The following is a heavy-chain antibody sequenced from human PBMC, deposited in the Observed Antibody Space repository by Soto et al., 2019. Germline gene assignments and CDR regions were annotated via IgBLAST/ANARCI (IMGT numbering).Heavy chain of an antibody. D-gene: IGHD5-18*01. CDR2: ISGSGGST. J-gene: IGHJ4*02. CDR1: GFTFSSYA. V-gene: IGHV3-23*01. Sequence: AGGSLRLSCAASGFTFSSYAMSWVRQAPGKGLEWVSAISGSGGSTYYADSVKGRFTISRDNSKNTLYLQMNSLRAEDTAVYYCAKEEGFEDTAMAPHGYWGQGTLVTVSS. CDR3: AKEEGFEDTAMAPHGY.